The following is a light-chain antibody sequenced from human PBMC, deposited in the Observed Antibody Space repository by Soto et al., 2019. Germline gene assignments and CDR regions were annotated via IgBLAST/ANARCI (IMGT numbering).Light chain of an antibody. J-gene: IGLJ2*01. CDR1: SGDLGLYNY. Sequence: QSALTQPPSASGSPEQSITTSCAGTSGDLGLYNYVSWFQQHPGKAPKLIIFEVNKRPSGVPDRFSGSKSGNTASLTVSGLQADDEAQYYCSSYAGSNTLIFGGGTKLTVL. CDR3: SSYAGSNTLI. CDR2: EVN. V-gene: IGLV2-8*01.